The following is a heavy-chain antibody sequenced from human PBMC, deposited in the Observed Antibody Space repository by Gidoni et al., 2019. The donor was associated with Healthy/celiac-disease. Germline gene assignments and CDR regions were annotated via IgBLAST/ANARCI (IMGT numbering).Heavy chain of an antibody. V-gene: IGHV4-59*01. CDR3: ARIIGSDDDY. CDR2: IYYSGST. D-gene: IGHD2-15*01. Sequence: QVQLQESGPGLVKPSETLSLTCPVSGGSISSYYWSWIRQPPGKGLEWIGYIYYSGSTNYNPSLKSRVTISVDTSKNQFSLKLSSVTAADTAVYYCARIIGSDDDYWGQGTLVTVSS. CDR1: GGSISSYY. J-gene: IGHJ4*02.